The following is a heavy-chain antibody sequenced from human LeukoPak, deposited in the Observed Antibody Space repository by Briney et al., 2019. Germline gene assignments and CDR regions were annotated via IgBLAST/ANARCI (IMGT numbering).Heavy chain of an antibody. CDR2: INTDGSST. J-gene: IGHJ6*03. D-gene: IGHD3-9*01. V-gene: IGHV3-74*01. CDR1: GFTFSSYW. Sequence: GGSLRLSCAASGFTFSSYWMHWVRQAPGKGLVWVSRINTDGSSTSYADSVKGRFTISRDNAKNTLYLQMNSLRAEDTAVYYCARHYDRYYNYMDVWGKGTTVTVSS. CDR3: ARHYDRYYNYMDV.